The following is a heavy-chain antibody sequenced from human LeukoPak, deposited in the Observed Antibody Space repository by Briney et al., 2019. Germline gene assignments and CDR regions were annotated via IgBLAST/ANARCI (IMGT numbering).Heavy chain of an antibody. Sequence: ASVKVSCKASGYTFTNYGINWVRQATGQELEWMGWMNPHSDNTAYAQKFQGRVTMTKNTSISTAYMELSSLRSDDTAVYYCTRRANGRRYNWFDTWGQGTLVTVSS. CDR1: GYTFTNYG. J-gene: IGHJ5*02. D-gene: IGHD2-8*01. CDR2: MNPHSDNT. CDR3: TRRANGRRYNWFDT. V-gene: IGHV1-8*02.